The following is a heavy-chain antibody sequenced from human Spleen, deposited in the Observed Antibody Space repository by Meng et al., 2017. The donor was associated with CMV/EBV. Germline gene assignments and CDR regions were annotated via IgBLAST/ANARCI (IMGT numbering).Heavy chain of an antibody. CDR1: GYTFTDHY. D-gene: IGHD1-14*01. Sequence: SVKVSCKASGYTFTDHYFHWVRQAPGQGLEWMGGIIPMLGTTNYAQNFQGRVTVSADKSTTTAYMELSNLKSEDTAIYYCATIRGLLITFYLESWGQGTLVTVSS. CDR2: IIPMLGTT. CDR3: ATIRGLLITFYLES. V-gene: IGHV1-69*10. J-gene: IGHJ4*02.